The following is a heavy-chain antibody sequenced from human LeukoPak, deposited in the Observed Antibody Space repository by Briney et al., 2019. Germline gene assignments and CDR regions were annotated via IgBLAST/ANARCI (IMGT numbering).Heavy chain of an antibody. J-gene: IGHJ4*02. V-gene: IGHV1-8*03. Sequence: GASVKVSCKASGYTFTSYDINWVRQATGQGLEWMGWMNPNSGNTGYAQKFQGRVTITRNTSISTAYMELSSLRSEDTAVYYCARGKCGYGGGKPVYFDYWGQGTLVTVSS. D-gene: IGHD5-12*01. CDR1: GYTFTSYD. CDR2: MNPNSGNT. CDR3: ARGKCGYGGGKPVYFDY.